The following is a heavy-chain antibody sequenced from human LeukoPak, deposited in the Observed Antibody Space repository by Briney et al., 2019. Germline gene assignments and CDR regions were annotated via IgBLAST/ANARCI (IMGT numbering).Heavy chain of an antibody. CDR3: ARHKDHYYGWEGYYIHYGLDV. J-gene: IGHJ6*02. CDR2: ISSSSSYI. V-gene: IGHV3-21*01. D-gene: IGHD3-10*01. Sequence: GGSLRLSWAGSGFNFSSYSMNWVRQAPGKGLEWVSSISSSSSYIYYADSVKGRFTISRDNAKNSLYLQMNGLRAEDTAVYYCARHKDHYYGWEGYYIHYGLDVWGQGTTVTVSS. CDR1: GFNFSSYS.